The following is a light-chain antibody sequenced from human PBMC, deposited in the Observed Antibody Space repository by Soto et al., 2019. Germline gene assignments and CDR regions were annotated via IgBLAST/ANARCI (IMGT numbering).Light chain of an antibody. J-gene: IGLJ1*01. V-gene: IGLV2-14*03. CDR2: EVT. CDR1: STDVGGYNY. CDR3: GSYTSSNTLV. Sequence: QSALTQPASVSGSPGQSITISCTGTSTDVGGYNYVSWYQQHPGKAPQLLIYEVTYRPSGVSNRSSGSKSGNTASLTISGLQAEYEADYFCGSYTSSNTLVFGTGTKLTVL.